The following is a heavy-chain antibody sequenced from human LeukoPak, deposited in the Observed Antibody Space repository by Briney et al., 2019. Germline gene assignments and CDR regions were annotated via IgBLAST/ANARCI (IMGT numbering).Heavy chain of an antibody. CDR1: GFTFSSYE. D-gene: IGHD1-1*01. CDR2: ISSSGSTI. CDR3: ARDGPLERLDY. V-gene: IGHV3-48*03. J-gene: IGHJ4*02. Sequence: PGGSLRLSCAASGFTFSSYEMNWVRQAPGKGLEWVSYISSSGSTIYYADSVKGRFTISRDNAKNSLYLQMNSLRAEDTAVYYCARDGPLERLDYWGQGTLVTVSS.